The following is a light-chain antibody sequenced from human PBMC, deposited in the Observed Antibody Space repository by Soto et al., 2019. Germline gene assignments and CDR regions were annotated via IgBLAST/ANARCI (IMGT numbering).Light chain of an antibody. CDR1: QSITNNY. CDR2: GAS. CDR3: QQYGYLVT. V-gene: IGKV3-20*01. Sequence: EILLTQSPGTLSLSPGERATLSCMASQSITNNYLAWYQQKPGRAHRLLIYGASSRATGIPDRFSGSGSGTDFTLTISRLEPEDFAMYYCQQYGYLVTFGGGTKVDIK. J-gene: IGKJ4*01.